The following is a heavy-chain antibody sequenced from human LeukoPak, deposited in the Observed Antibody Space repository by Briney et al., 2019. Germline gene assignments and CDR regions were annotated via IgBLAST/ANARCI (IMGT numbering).Heavy chain of an antibody. J-gene: IGHJ4*02. Sequence: SETLSLTCTVSGGSISSYYWSWLRQPPGKGLEWIGYIYYSGSTNYNPSLKSRVTISVDTSKNQFSLKLSSVTAADTAVYYCARSMVRGVPSAFDYWGQGTLVTVSS. CDR1: GGSISSYY. V-gene: IGHV4-59*01. D-gene: IGHD3-10*01. CDR3: ARSMVRGVPSAFDY. CDR2: IYYSGST.